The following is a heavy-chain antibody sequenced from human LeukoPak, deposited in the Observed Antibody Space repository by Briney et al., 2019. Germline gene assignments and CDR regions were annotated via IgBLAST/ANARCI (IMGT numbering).Heavy chain of an antibody. CDR3: ARGPVDAADPIPDFDY. D-gene: IGHD6-13*01. CDR1: GGTFSSYA. J-gene: IGHJ4*02. V-gene: IGHV1-69*13. CDR2: IIPIFGTA. Sequence: ASVKVSCKASGGTFSSYAISWVRQAPGQGLEWMGGIIPIFGTANYAQKFQGRVTITADESTSTAYMELSSLRSEDTAVYYCARGPVDAADPIPDFDYWGQGTLVTVSS.